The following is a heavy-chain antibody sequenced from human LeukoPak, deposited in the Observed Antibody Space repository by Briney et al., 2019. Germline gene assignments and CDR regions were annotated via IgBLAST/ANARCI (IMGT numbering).Heavy chain of an antibody. V-gene: IGHV3-11*04. Sequence: GGSLRLSCAASGFTFSDYYMSWIRQAPGKGLERVSYISSSGSTIYYADSVKGRFTISRDNAKNSLYLQMNSLRAEDTAVYYCAREYYDSSGYYYQHNWFDPWGQGTLVTVSS. CDR2: ISSSGSTI. CDR1: GFTFSDYY. J-gene: IGHJ5*02. CDR3: AREYYDSSGYYYQHNWFDP. D-gene: IGHD3-22*01.